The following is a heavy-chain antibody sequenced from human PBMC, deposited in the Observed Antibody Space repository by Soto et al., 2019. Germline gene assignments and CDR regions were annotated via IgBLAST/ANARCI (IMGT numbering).Heavy chain of an antibody. Sequence: GGSLRLSCAASGFIFRNYGMHWVRQAPGKGLEWVAVISFDGNKRYYADSVKGRFTISRDNSNNTLSSVTAADTAVYYCARDGVGPFEYWGQGTLVTVSS. CDR1: GFIFRNYG. CDR3: ARDGVGPFEY. V-gene: IGHV3-30*03. D-gene: IGHD3-3*01. CDR2: ISFDGNKR. J-gene: IGHJ4*02.